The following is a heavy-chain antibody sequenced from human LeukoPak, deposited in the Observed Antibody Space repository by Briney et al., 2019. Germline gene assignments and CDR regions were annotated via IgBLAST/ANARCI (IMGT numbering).Heavy chain of an antibody. D-gene: IGHD3-22*01. V-gene: IGHV3-23*01. CDR2: IGSSGGGI. CDR1: GFTFSTYT. J-gene: IGHJ4*02. Sequence: PGGSLRLSCAASGFTFSTYTMYWVRHPPGKGLEWVSIIGSSGGGIHYADSVKGRFTISRDNSKNALYLQMNSLRAEDTAVYYCANGVDYDSSGYYLLAYWGQGTLVTVSS. CDR3: ANGVDYDSSGYYLLAY.